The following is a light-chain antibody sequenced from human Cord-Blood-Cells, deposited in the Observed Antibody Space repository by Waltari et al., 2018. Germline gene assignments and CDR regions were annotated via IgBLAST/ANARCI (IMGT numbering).Light chain of an antibody. V-gene: IGLV2-11*01. CDR1: SSDVGGSNY. CDR3: CSYAGSYV. Sequence: QSALTQPRSVSGSPGQSVTISCTGTSSDVGGSNYVSWYQQHPGKSPKLMMYNVSKRPLGVPERFSGYKAGNTASMTSSGLQAGDEADYDCCSYAGSYVFGTGTKVTVL. J-gene: IGLJ1*01. CDR2: NVS.